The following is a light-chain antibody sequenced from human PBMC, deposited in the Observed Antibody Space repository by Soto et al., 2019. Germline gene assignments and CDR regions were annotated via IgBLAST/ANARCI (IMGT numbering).Light chain of an antibody. CDR2: GAS. CDR1: QTISSTY. CDR3: QQYGASPGT. V-gene: IGKV3-20*01. Sequence: VLTQSPGTLSLSSGERANLSCRASQTISSTYFAWYQQKPGQAPRLLIYGASSRATGIPDRFSGSGSGTDFTLTISRLEPEDVAVYYCQQYGASPGTFGQGTKVEIK. J-gene: IGKJ1*01.